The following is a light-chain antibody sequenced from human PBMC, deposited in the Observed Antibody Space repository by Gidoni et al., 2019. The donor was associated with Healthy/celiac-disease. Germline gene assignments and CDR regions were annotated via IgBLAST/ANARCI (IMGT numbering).Light chain of an antibody. CDR3: QQFNSYPHT. Sequence: IKLTQSPSSLSASVGDRVTITCRASQGIRSALAWYQQKPGTAPKLLIYDASSFESGVPSRFSGSGSVTDFTLTISSLQPEDFATYYCQQFNSYPHTFGPXTKVDIK. J-gene: IGKJ3*01. CDR2: DAS. V-gene: IGKV1-13*02. CDR1: QGIRSA.